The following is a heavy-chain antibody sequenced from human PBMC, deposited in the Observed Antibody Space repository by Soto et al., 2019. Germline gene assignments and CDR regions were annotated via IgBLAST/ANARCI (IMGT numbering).Heavy chain of an antibody. V-gene: IGHV1-18*04. Sequence: ASVKVSCKASGYTFTSYGISWVRQAPGERIEWVRWISGYDDNTDYAHKFRGRVTMTTDTSTNTAYMDLRSLRSDDTAVYYCARHNSQWPNWFDPWGQGTLVTVS. CDR1: GYTFTSYG. CDR2: ISGYDDNT. D-gene: IGHD1-1*01. J-gene: IGHJ5*02. CDR3: ARHNSQWPNWFDP.